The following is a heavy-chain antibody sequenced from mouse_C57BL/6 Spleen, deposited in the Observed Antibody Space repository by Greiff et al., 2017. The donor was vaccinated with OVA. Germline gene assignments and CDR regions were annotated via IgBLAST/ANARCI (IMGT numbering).Heavy chain of an antibody. D-gene: IGHD1-1*01. CDR2: IDPSDSYT. Sequence: QVQLKQPGAELVKPGASVKLSCKASGYTFTSYWMQWVKQRPGQGLEWIGEIDPSDSYTNYNQKFKGKATLTVDTSSSTAYMQLSSLTSEDSAVYYCARSPTTDLLLWYFDVWGTGTTVTVSS. CDR3: ARSPTTDLLLWYFDV. J-gene: IGHJ1*03. V-gene: IGHV1-50*01. CDR1: GYTFTSYW.